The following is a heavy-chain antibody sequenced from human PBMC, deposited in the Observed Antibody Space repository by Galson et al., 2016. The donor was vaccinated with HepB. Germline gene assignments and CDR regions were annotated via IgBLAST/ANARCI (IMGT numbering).Heavy chain of an antibody. CDR2: VIPIFGFR. J-gene: IGHJ6*02. Sequence: SVKVSCKVSGDTFGTFAISWVRQSPGRGFEWMGGVIPIFGFRNYEATFQGRLTITEDTSAGVVYMQSNSLRYDDTAVYYCARWSAGYCRGPSCFAGHYYNGVGVWGQGTKVTVS. CDR3: ARWSAGYCRGPSCFAGHYYNGVGV. D-gene: IGHD2-2*03. V-gene: IGHV1-69*10. CDR1: GDTFGTFA.